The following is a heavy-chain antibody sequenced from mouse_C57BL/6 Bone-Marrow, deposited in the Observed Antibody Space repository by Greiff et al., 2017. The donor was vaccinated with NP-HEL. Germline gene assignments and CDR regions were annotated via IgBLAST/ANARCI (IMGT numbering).Heavy chain of an antibody. CDR3: ARPIYYGSSYPFAY. CDR1: GFTFSSYG. CDR2: ISSGGSYT. J-gene: IGHJ3*01. Sequence: EVKLVESGGDLVKPGGSLKLSCAASGFTFSSYGMSWVRQTPDKRLEWVATISSGGSYTYYPDSVKGRFTISRDNAKNTLSLQMSSLKSEDTAMYYCARPIYYGSSYPFAYWGQGTLVTVSA. D-gene: IGHD1-1*01. V-gene: IGHV5-6*02.